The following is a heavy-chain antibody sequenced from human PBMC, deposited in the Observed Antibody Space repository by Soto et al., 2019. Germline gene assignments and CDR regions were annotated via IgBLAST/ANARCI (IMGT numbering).Heavy chain of an antibody. V-gene: IGHV3-7*05. CDR3: ARNGVNYDFWSGYPYYFDY. Sequence: EVQLVESGGGLVQPGGSLRLSCAASGFTFSSYWMSWVRQAPGKGLEWVANIKQDGSEKYYVDSVKGRFTISRDNAKNSLYLQMNSLRAEDTAVYYCARNGVNYDFWSGYPYYFDYWGQGTLVHGSS. D-gene: IGHD3-3*01. CDR2: IKQDGSEK. J-gene: IGHJ4*02. CDR1: GFTFSSYW.